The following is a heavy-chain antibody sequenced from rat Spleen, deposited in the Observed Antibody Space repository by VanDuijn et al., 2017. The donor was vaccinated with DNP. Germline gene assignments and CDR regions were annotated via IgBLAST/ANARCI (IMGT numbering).Heavy chain of an antibody. Sequence: QVQLQQSGAELAKPGSSVMISCRASGYTFTTYYIGWIKQTTRQGLEFIGYINMGSGDTNFNEKFKGKATLTADISSSTAFMQLSSLTPDDSAVYYCARRRLPYWYFDFWGPGTMVTLSS. J-gene: IGHJ1*01. CDR3: ARRRLPYWYFDF. CDR2: INMGSGDT. D-gene: IGHD1-4*01. V-gene: IGHV1-43*01. CDR1: GYTFTTYY.